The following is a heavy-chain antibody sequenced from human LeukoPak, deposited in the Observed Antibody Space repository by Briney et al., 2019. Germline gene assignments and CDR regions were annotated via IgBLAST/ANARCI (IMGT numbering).Heavy chain of an antibody. D-gene: IGHD3-22*01. J-gene: IGHJ4*02. CDR1: GASFSSGDQY. Sequence: SETLSLTCTVSGASFSSGDQYWNWIRQSPGKGLEWIGSIHPSGTLYNNPSLESRVTMSMDTSKNQFSLNLDSVTAADTAVYFCSRGLDSRKLGYWGQGTLVTVSS. CDR2: IHPSGTL. V-gene: IGHV4-31*03. CDR3: SRGLDSRKLGY.